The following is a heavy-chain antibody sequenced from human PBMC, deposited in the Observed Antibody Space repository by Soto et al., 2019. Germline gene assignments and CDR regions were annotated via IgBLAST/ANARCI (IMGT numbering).Heavy chain of an antibody. Sequence: RIIQTPGKGLEWVSGIGGLSGGTDYADSVKGRLTISRDNSKNTLYLQMNSLRAEDTAVYFCAKVSILAESYRYSALAVWVHGTTVTGFS. D-gene: IGHD3-9*01. J-gene: IGHJ6*02. CDR3: AKVSILAESYRYSALAV. CDR2: IGGLSGGT. V-gene: IGHV3-23*01.